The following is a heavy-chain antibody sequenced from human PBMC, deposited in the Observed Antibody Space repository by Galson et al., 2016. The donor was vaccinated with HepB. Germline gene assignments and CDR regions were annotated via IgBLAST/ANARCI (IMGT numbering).Heavy chain of an antibody. CDR2: ISKDCKFK. D-gene: IGHD3-10*01. CDR1: GFNFSLYY. J-gene: IGHJ5*02. Sequence: SLRLSCAASGFNFSLYYMNWIRQSPGRGLEWISYISKDCKFKDYADSVRGRFTISRDNARNSLYLQMNSLRPEDTALYYCARDVGGTYSSWFDAWGQGTLVTVSS. CDR3: ARDVGGTYSSWFDA. V-gene: IGHV3-11*05.